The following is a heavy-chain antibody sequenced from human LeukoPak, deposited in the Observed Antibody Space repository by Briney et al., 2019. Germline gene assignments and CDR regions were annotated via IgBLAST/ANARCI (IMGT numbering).Heavy chain of an antibody. CDR3: ARGIIYYDSSGPSDY. CDR1: GGTFSSYA. J-gene: IGHJ4*01. CDR2: IIPIFGTA. D-gene: IGHD3-22*01. Sequence: SVKVSCTASGGTFSSYAISWVRQAPGQGLEWMGGIIPIFGTANYAQKFQGRVTITADESTSTAYMELSSLRSEDTAVYYCARGIIYYDSSGPSDYXXXXTLVTVSS. V-gene: IGHV1-69*13.